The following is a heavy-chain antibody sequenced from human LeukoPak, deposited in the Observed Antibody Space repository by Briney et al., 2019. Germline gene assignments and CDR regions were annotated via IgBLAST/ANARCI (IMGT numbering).Heavy chain of an antibody. J-gene: IGHJ4*02. CDR1: GGSISSYY. V-gene: IGHV4-4*07. CDR3: ARGGSSGYYYG. Sequence: PSETLSLTCTVSGGSISSYYWSWIRQPAGKGLEWIGRLYTSGSTNCNPSLKSRVTMSVDTSKNQFSLKLTSMTAADTAVHYCARGGSSGYYYGWGQGTLVTVSS. CDR2: LYTSGST. D-gene: IGHD3-22*01.